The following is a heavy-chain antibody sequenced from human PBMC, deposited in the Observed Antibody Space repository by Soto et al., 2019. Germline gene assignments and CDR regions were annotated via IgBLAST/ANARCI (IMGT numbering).Heavy chain of an antibody. V-gene: IGHV3-23*01. D-gene: IGHD3-22*01. CDR2: ISGSGGST. CDR1: GFTFSSYA. CDR3: AKDLMIVPTQPIDY. Sequence: PGGSLRLSCAASGFTFSSYAMSWVRQAPGKGLEWVSAISGSGGSTYYADSVKGRFTISRDNSKNTLYLQMNSLRAEDTAVYYCAKDLMIVPTQPIDYWGQGTLVTVSS. J-gene: IGHJ4*02.